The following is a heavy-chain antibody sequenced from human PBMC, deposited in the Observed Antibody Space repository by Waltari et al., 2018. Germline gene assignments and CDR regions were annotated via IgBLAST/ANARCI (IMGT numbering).Heavy chain of an antibody. D-gene: IGHD3-22*01. CDR1: GFTFSSYA. CDR3: SSGHIEH. J-gene: IGHJ5*02. V-gene: IGHV3-23*01. Sequence: EVEVLESGGGLVQPGGSLGLTCAASGFTFSSYAMNWVRQAPGKGLEWVSGINGYCDNTYYADSVRGRFTISRDNSKNTLNLEMNSLRDCAKAHFYDSSGHIEHWGQGTLVTVSS. CDR2: INGYCDNT.